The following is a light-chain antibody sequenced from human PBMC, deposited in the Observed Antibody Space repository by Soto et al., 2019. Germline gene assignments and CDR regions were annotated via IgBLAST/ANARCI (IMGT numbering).Light chain of an antibody. Sequence: EILMTQSPATLSVSPGERATLSCRASQTVTGALAWYQQKPGQAPRLLIYGASTRATGIPDRFSGSGCGTEFTLTISSLQSEDFAVYYCQQYNDWPPYTFGQGTNVEIK. CDR3: QQYNDWPPYT. V-gene: IGKV3-15*01. CDR2: GAS. CDR1: QTVTGA. J-gene: IGKJ2*01.